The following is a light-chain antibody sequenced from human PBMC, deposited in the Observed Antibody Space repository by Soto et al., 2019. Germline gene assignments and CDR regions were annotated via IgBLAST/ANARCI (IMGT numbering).Light chain of an antibody. J-gene: IGLJ3*02. Sequence: QSALTQPASVSGSPGRSITIPCTGTSIDVGGYNYVSWYQQHPGKAPKLMIYDVSNRPSGVSNRFSGSKSGNTASLTISGLQAEDEADYYCSSYTSSSTVFGGGTKVTVL. CDR2: DVS. CDR3: SSYTSSSTV. CDR1: SIDVGGYNY. V-gene: IGLV2-14*01.